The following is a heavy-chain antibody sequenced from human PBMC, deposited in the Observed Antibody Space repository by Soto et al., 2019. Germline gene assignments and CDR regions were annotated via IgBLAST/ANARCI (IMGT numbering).Heavy chain of an antibody. CDR3: ARALRPGATVTIPYYFDY. V-gene: IGHV4-31*03. CDR2: IYYSGST. Sequence: QVQLQESGPGLVKPSQTLSLTCTVSGGSISSGGYYWSWIRQHPGKGLEWIGYIYYSGSTYYNQYLKSRVTISVDTYKNQFSLKLSSVTAADTAVYYCARALRPGATVTIPYYFDYWGQGTLVTVSS. CDR1: GGSISSGGYY. J-gene: IGHJ4*02. D-gene: IGHD4-4*01.